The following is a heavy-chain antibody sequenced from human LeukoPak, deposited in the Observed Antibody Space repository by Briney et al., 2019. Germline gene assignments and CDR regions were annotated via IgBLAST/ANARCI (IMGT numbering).Heavy chain of an antibody. D-gene: IGHD3-16*01. CDR2: ISSLSGTI. V-gene: IGHV3-48*01. J-gene: IGHJ4*02. CDR3: VRDQGGAVSY. Sequence: GGSLRLSCAASGFTFSSYSMNWVRQAPGKGLEWVSYISSLSGTIYYADSVKGRFIISRDNAQNSLFLQMNSLRAEDTAVYYCVRDQGGAVSYWGQGTLVTVSS. CDR1: GFTFSSYS.